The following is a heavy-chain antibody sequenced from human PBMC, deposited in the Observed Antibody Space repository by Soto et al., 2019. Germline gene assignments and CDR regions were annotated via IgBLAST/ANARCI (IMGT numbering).Heavy chain of an antibody. CDR1: GFSLSTYGVG. Sequence: QITLKESGPTLVKPTQTLTLTCNFSGFSLSTYGVGVGWIRQPPGKALEWLALIYWDDDTRFSPSLNSRLAITKDPSKSPVVLTMTHMYPVDTATYYCAHRPVFSMAFDYWGPGSLVTVSS. J-gene: IGHJ4*02. V-gene: IGHV2-5*02. D-gene: IGHD3-10*01. CDR3: AHRPVFSMAFDY. CDR2: IYWDDDT.